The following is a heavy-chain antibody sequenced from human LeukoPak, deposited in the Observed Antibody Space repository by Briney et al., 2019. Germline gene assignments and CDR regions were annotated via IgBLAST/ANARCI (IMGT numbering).Heavy chain of an antibody. Sequence: KPGGSLRLSCAASGFTFSNYSMNWVRQAPGKGLEWVSSISSSSNYIYYADSVKGRFTISRDNSKNTLYLQMNSLRAEDTAVYYCARDLAPTVPTAGGNYFDYWGQGTLVTVSS. CDR2: ISSSSNYI. CDR1: GFTFSNYS. V-gene: IGHV3-21*01. J-gene: IGHJ4*02. CDR3: ARDLAPTVPTAGGNYFDY. D-gene: IGHD4-17*01.